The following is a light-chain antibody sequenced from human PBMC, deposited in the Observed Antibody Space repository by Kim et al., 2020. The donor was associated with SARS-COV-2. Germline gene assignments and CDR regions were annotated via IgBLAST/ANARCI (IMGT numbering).Light chain of an antibody. Sequence: EIVLTQSPVTLSLSPGEIATLSCRASQSVSSNFLAWYQQKAGQAPRLVIYSASSRASGIPDRFSGSGSGTDFTLTISTLEADDFAVYYCQQYAKSPETFGQGTKVDIK. CDR1: QSVSSNF. V-gene: IGKV3-20*01. J-gene: IGKJ1*01. CDR2: SAS. CDR3: QQYAKSPET.